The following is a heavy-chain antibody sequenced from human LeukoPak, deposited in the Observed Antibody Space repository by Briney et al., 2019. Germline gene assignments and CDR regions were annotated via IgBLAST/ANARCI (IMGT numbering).Heavy chain of an antibody. V-gene: IGHV3-74*01. CDR2: INSDGIST. D-gene: IGHD3-16*02. CDR3: VREAEILGYDYVWGSYRSDY. Sequence: GGSLRLSCVASGFTFTNYWMHWVRQAPGKGLVWVSRINSDGISTNYADSVKGRFTISRDNAKNSLYLQMNSLRAEDTAVYYCVREAEILGYDYVWGSYRSDYWGQGTLVTVSS. J-gene: IGHJ4*02. CDR1: GFTFTNYW.